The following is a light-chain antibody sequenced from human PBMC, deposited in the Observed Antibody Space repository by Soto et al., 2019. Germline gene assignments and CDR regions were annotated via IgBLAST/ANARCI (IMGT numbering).Light chain of an antibody. Sequence: ESVLTQSPDTLSLSPGERATLSCRASRSVTSRYLAWYQQKPGQAPRLLIYDASSRATGIPDRFSGSGSGTDFTLTISRLEPEDFVVYYCQQHGDSLWTFGQGTKVEFK. CDR3: QQHGDSLWT. CDR1: RSVTSRY. CDR2: DAS. J-gene: IGKJ1*01. V-gene: IGKV3-20*01.